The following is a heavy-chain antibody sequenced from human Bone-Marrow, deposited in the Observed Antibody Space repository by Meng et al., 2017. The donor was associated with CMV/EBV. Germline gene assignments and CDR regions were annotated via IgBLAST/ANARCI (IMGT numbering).Heavy chain of an antibody. J-gene: IGHJ3*02. V-gene: IGHV1-46*01. CDR3: ARGSWDSYDILTGSVAFDI. Sequence: ASVKVSCKASGYTFTSYYMHWVRQAPGQGLEWMGIINPSGGSTSYAQKFQGRVTMTRDTSTSTVYMELSSLRSEDTAVYYCARGSWDSYDILTGSVAFDIWGRGTMVTVSS. CDR2: INPSGGST. CDR1: GYTFTSYY. D-gene: IGHD3-9*01.